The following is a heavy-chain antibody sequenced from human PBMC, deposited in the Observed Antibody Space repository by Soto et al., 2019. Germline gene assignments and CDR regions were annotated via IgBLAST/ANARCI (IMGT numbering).Heavy chain of an antibody. CDR1: GGSFSGYY. J-gene: IGHJ1*01. V-gene: IGHV4-34*01. Sequence: PSETLSLTCAVSGGSFSGYYWSWIRQPPGKGLEWIGEINHSGSTNYNPSLKSRVTISVDTSKNQFSLKLSSVTAADTAVYYCAREGITIFGVVSGQHWGQGTLVTVSS. CDR3: AREGITIFGVVSGQH. D-gene: IGHD3-3*01. CDR2: INHSGST.